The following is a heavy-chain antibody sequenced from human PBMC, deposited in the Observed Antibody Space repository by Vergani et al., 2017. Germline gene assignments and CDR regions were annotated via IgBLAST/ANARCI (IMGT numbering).Heavy chain of an antibody. V-gene: IGHV1-18*01. Sequence: QVQLVQSGAEVKKPGASVKVSCKASGYTFTSYGISWVRQAPGQGLEWMGWISAYNGNTNYAQKLQGRVTITRDTSASTAYMELSSLRSEDTAVYYCARGPTMVRGVNWFDPWGQGTLVTVSS. CDR3: ARGPTMVRGVNWFDP. J-gene: IGHJ5*02. D-gene: IGHD3-10*01. CDR1: GYTFTSYG. CDR2: ISAYNGNT.